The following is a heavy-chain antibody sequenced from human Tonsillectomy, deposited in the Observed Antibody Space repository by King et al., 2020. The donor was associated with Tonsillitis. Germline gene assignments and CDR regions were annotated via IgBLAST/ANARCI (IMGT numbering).Heavy chain of an antibody. J-gene: IGHJ4*02. D-gene: IGHD5-18*01. Sequence: HEQLVQSGAEVKKPGSSVKVSCTASGGSLKRYVISWVRQAPGQGLEWMGGIIPIFETAHYAQKFQDRVTITADEATNTANMELSSLRSEDTAVYYCATGHPGRGYSYAEPLDGSDSWGQGTQVTVSS. CDR2: IIPIFETA. CDR3: ATGHPGRGYSYAEPLDGSDS. CDR1: GGSLKRYV. V-gene: IGHV1-69*01.